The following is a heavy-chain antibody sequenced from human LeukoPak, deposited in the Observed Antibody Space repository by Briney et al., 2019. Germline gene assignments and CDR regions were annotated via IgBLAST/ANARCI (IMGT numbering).Heavy chain of an antibody. J-gene: IGHJ1*01. CDR3: ATPPRYSTLEYFQH. CDR2: VDPEDGET. D-gene: IGHD6-13*01. CDR1: GYTSTDYY. V-gene: IGHV1-69-2*01. Sequence: ASVKVSCKVSGYTSTDYYMHWVQQAPGKGLEWMGLVDPEDGETIYAEKFQGRVTITADTSTDTAYMELSSLRSEDTAVYYCATPPRYSTLEYFQHWGQGTLVTVSS.